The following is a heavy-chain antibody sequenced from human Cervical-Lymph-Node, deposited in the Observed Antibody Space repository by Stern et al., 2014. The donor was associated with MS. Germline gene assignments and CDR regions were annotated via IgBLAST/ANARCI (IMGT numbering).Heavy chain of an antibody. D-gene: IGHD2-2*01. CDR1: GGSFKSYA. Sequence: VQLVQSGAEVKKPGSSVRVSCKASGGSFKSYAFNWLRQAPGQGLEWMGDIVPMFAKANYAQKFQGRVTVTADEATNTVYMELSFLTSEDTAVYYCARERSIHYAAFAPWGQGTLVTVSS. CDR2: IVPMFAKA. V-gene: IGHV1-69*01. J-gene: IGHJ5*02. CDR3: ARERSIHYAAFAP.